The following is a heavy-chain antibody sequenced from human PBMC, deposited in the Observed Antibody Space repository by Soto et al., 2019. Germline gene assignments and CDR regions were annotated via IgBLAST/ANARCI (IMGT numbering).Heavy chain of an antibody. V-gene: IGHV3-33*01. CDR3: SRGGYCSSTSCRYYYYYGMDV. D-gene: IGHD2-2*01. CDR1: GFTFSSYG. J-gene: IGHJ6*02. Sequence: GGSLRLSCAASGFTFSSYGMHWVRQAPGKGLEWVAVIWSDGNNKYYADSVKGRFTISRDNSKNTLYLQMNSLRAEDTALYFCSRGGYCSSTSCRYYYYYGMDVWGQGTTVTVS. CDR2: IWSDGNNK.